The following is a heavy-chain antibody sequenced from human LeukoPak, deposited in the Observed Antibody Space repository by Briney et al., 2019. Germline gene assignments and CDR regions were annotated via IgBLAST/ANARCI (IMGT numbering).Heavy chain of an antibody. J-gene: IGHJ4*02. Sequence: GGSLRLSCAASGFNFSSKWIHWVRQAPGKGLEWVSRIDNGGSYTSYADSVKGRFTISRDNAKSTLYLQMNSLRAEDTAVYYCARDLPISDSSGYYLDYWGQGTVVTVSS. CDR2: IDNGGSYT. V-gene: IGHV3-74*01. CDR1: GFNFSSKW. CDR3: ARDLPISDSSGYYLDY. D-gene: IGHD3-22*01.